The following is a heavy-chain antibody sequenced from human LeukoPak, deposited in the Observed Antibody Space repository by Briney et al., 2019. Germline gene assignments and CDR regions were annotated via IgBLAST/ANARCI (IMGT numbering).Heavy chain of an antibody. V-gene: IGHV3-23*01. CDR2: ISGSGGST. CDR3: AKHMYHYDSSGLGPY. CDR1: GFTFSSYA. D-gene: IGHD3-22*01. J-gene: IGHJ4*02. Sequence: PGGSLRLSCAASGFTFSSYAMSWVRQAPGKGLEWVSAISGSGGSTYYADSVKGRFTISRDNSKNTLYLQMNSLRAEDTAVYYCAKHMYHYDSSGLGPYWGQGTLVTVSS.